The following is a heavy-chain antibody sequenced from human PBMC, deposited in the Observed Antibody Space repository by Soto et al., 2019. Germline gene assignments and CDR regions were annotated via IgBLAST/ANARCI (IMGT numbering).Heavy chain of an antibody. CDR3: AKVLLWFGEQFDY. Sequence: EVQLVESGGGLVQPGGSLRLSCAASGFTFSSYWMSWVRQAPGKGLEWVANIKQDGSEKYYVDSVKGRFTISRDNAKNSLYLQMNSLRAEDTAVYYCAKVLLWFGEQFDYWGQGTLVTVSS. CDR2: IKQDGSEK. CDR1: GFTFSSYW. D-gene: IGHD3-10*01. V-gene: IGHV3-7*01. J-gene: IGHJ4*02.